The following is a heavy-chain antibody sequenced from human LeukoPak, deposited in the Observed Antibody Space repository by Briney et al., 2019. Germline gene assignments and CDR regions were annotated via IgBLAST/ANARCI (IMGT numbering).Heavy chain of an antibody. Sequence: PGGSLRLSCAASGFTFSSYWMSWVRQAPGKGLEWVANIKQDGSEKYYVDSVKGRFTISRDNAKNSLYLQMNSLRAEDTAVYYCARHPLTELWGELYYYYYMDVWGKGTTVTVSS. CDR2: IKQDGSEK. J-gene: IGHJ6*03. CDR1: GFTFSSYW. CDR3: ARHPLTELWGELYYYYYMDV. D-gene: IGHD1-7*01. V-gene: IGHV3-7*01.